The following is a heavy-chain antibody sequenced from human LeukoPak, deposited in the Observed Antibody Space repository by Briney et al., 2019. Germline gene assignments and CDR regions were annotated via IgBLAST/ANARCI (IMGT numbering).Heavy chain of an antibody. V-gene: IGHV3-74*01. D-gene: IGHD2-8*01. CDR2: LNGDGTNI. CDR1: GFTFSNYW. J-gene: IGHJ3*01. CDR3: ARSQSGVFDV. Sequence: GGSLRLSCVASGFTFSNYWMQWVRQVPGKGLVWVSRLNGDGTNIIYADSVKGRFTISRDNAENTLYLQMNSLRAEDTALYYCARSQSGVFDVRGQGTMVTVSS.